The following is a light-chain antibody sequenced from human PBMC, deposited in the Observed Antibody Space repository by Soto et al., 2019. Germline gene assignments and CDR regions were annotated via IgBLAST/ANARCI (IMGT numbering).Light chain of an antibody. J-gene: IGLJ2*01. CDR1: SSDIGGYNF. CDR3: CSYAGHFPH. V-gene: IGLV2-11*01. Sequence: QSALTQPRSVSGTPGQSVTISCTGTSSDIGGYNFFSWYQRLPGKAPKLLVDDGTKRPSRVPDRFSGSKSGNTASLTISGLHPEDEADYYCCSYAGHFPHFGGGTKLTVL. CDR2: DGT.